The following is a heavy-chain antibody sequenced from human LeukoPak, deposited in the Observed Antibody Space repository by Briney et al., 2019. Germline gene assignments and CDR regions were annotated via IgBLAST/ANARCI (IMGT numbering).Heavy chain of an antibody. CDR3: ARNYYGSGSYPY. V-gene: IGHV4-34*01. Sequence: SETLSLTCAVYGGSFSGYYWSWIRQPPGKGLEWIGEINHSGSTNYNPSLKSRVTISVDTSKNQFSLKLSSVTAADTAVYYCARNYYGSGSYPYWGQGTLVTVSS. CDR1: GGSFSGYY. CDR2: INHSGST. D-gene: IGHD3-10*01. J-gene: IGHJ4*02.